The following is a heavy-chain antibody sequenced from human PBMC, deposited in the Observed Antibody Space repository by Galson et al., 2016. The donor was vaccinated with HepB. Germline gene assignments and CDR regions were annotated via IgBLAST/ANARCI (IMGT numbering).Heavy chain of an antibody. J-gene: IGHJ4*02. CDR1: GFTFRSYG. CDR2: ISYDGNNK. CDR3: AKSDILAGYSAFDF. Sequence: SLRLSCAASGFTFRSYGMNWVRQAPGKGLEWVATISYDGNNKYSADSVKGRFTISRDNSKNTLHLQMNTLRAEDTAVYFCAKSDILAGYSAFDFWGQGTLVTVSS. V-gene: IGHV3-30*18. D-gene: IGHD3-9*01.